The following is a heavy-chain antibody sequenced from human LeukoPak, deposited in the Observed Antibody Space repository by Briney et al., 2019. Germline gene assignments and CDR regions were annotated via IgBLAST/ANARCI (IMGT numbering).Heavy chain of an antibody. J-gene: IGHJ4*02. CDR3: ARGGEQLALNTYYFDY. V-gene: IGHV3-64*01. CDR2: ISSNGGST. D-gene: IGHD6-6*01. Sequence: GGSLRLSCAASGFTFSSYAMHWVRQAPGKGLEYVSAISSNGGSTYYANSVKGRFTISRDNSKNTLYLQMGSLRAEDMAVYYCARGGEQLALNTYYFDYWGQGTLVTVSS. CDR1: GFTFSSYA.